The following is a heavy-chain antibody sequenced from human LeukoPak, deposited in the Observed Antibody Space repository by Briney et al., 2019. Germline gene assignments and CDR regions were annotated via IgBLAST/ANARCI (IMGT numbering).Heavy chain of an antibody. Sequence: SETLSLTCTVSGASISSGTYSWSWIRQPPGEGLEWIGYIYHTGSTYYNPSLKSRVTISVDRSKNQFSLNPNSVTAADTAVYYCARHYGPWGQGTLVTVSS. CDR1: GASISSGTYS. J-gene: IGHJ5*02. V-gene: IGHV4-30-2*01. CDR2: IYHTGST. CDR3: ARHYGP. D-gene: IGHD3-16*01.